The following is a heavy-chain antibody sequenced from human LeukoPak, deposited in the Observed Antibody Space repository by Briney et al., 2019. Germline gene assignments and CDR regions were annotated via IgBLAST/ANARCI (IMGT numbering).Heavy chain of an antibody. CDR1: GFTFSSYA. Sequence: QSGGSLRLSCAASGFTFSSYAMSWVRQAPGKGLEWVSAISGSGGSTYYADSVKGRFTISRDNSKNTLYLQMNSLRAEDTAVYYCAKDLDPYDFWSGYYEGDWFDPWGQGTLVTVSS. V-gene: IGHV3-23*01. CDR3: AKDLDPYDFWSGYYEGDWFDP. J-gene: IGHJ5*02. CDR2: ISGSGGST. D-gene: IGHD3-3*01.